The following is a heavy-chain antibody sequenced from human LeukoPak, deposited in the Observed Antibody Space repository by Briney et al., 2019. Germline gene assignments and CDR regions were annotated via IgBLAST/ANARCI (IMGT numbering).Heavy chain of an antibody. CDR2: LYSGGTT. CDR3: TRDRSSMVRGNYFDY. Sequence: GGSLRLSCAVSGFTVSTNHMSWVRQAPGKGLQWVSGLYSGGTTSYADSVKGRFTISRDDSKNTLILQMDSLRAEDTAVYYCTRDRSSMVRGNYFDYWGQGTLVTVSS. V-gene: IGHV3-66*01. J-gene: IGHJ4*02. D-gene: IGHD3-10*01. CDR1: GFTVSTNH.